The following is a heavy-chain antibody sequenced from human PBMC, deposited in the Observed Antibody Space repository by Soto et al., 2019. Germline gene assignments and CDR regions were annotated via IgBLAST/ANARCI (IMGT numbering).Heavy chain of an antibody. V-gene: IGHV3-33*01. CDR2: IWYDGSNK. Sequence: GGSLRLSCAASGFTFSSYGMHWVRQAPGKGLEWVAVIWYDGSNKYYADSVKGRFTISRDNSKNTLYLQMNSLRAEDTAVYYCARSRLDRSYGANGHDYPSQRTLVTVSS. J-gene: IGHJ4*02. D-gene: IGHD1-26*01. CDR3: ARSRLDRSYGANGHDY. CDR1: GFTFSSYG.